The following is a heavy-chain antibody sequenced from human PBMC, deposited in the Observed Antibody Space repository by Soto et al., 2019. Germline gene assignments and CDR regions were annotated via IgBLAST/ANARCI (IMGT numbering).Heavy chain of an antibody. J-gene: IGHJ4*02. V-gene: IGHV4-59*01. Sequence: SETLSLTCTVSDASIRGYYWSWIRQPPGKGLEWIGYFHYSGISNYNSSLKSRVTMSLDTSKNQFSLKLSSVSAADTAIYYCARGASKWQYFDYWGQGALVTVYS. D-gene: IGHD4-4*01. CDR1: DASIRGYY. CDR3: ARGASKWQYFDY. CDR2: FHYSGIS.